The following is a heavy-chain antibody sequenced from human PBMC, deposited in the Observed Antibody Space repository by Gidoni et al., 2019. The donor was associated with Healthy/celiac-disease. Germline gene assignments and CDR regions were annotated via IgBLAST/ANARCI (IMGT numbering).Heavy chain of an antibody. CDR2: LWYDGSNK. V-gene: IGHV3-33*01. Sequence: QVQLVESGGGVVQPGRSLRLSCAASGCTFSSYGMHWVRQAPGKGREWVAVLWYDGSNKYYADSVKGRFTISRDNSKNTLYLRMNSLRAEDTAVYYCARGHYGDYVPADSDAFDIWGQGTMVTVSS. CDR3: ARGHYGDYVPADSDAFDI. CDR1: GCTFSSYG. D-gene: IGHD4-17*01. J-gene: IGHJ3*02.